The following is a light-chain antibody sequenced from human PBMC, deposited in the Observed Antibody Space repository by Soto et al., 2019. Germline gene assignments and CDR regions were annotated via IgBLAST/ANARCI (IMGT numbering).Light chain of an antibody. J-gene: IGLJ2*01. CDR2: GNN. CDR3: QSYDKSLSSSV. Sequence: QAVVTQPPSVSGAPGQRVTISCTGSSSNIGAGYDVHWYQHLPATAPKLLIYGNNNRPSGVPDRFSGSKSGTSASLAITGLQAEDEADFYCQSYDKSLSSSVFGGGTKVTVL. V-gene: IGLV1-40*01. CDR1: SSNIGAGYD.